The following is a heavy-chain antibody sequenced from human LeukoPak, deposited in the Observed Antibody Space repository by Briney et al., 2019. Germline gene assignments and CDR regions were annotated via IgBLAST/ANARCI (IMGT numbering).Heavy chain of an antibody. D-gene: IGHD6-6*01. V-gene: IGHV4-34*01. CDR1: GGSFSGYY. CDR3: ARGSVSSSSPFFDY. Sequence: SETLSLTCAVYGGSFSGYYWSWIRQPPGKGLEWIGEINHSGSTNYNPSLKSRVTISVDTSKNQFSLKLSSMTAADTAVYYCARGSVSSSSPFFDYWGQGTLVTVSS. J-gene: IGHJ4*02. CDR2: INHSGST.